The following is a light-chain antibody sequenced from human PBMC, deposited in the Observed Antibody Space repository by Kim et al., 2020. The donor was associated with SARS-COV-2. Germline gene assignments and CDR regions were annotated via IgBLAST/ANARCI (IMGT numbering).Light chain of an antibody. J-gene: IGLJ2*01. CDR2: YDS. Sequence: PGKTASITCGGNNIESNSVHWYQQKSGPAPVIVKYYDSDRPSGIPERFSGSNSGNTATLTISRVEAGDEADYYCQVWDSRTDHVVFGGGTQLTVL. CDR1: NIESNS. V-gene: IGLV3-21*04. CDR3: QVWDSRTDHVV.